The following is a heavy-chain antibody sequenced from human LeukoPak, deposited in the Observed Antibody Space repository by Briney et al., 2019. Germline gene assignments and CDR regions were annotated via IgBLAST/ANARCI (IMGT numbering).Heavy chain of an antibody. V-gene: IGHV4-59*01. CDR1: GGSISSYY. D-gene: IGHD2-15*01. CDR2: IYYSGST. CDR3: AREVEGYCSGGSCYQSRYYYYYYMDV. J-gene: IGHJ6*03. Sequence: SETLSLTCTVSGGSISSYYWSWIRQPPGKGLEWIGYIYYSGSTNYNPSLKSRVTISVDTSKNQFSLKLSSVTAADTAVYYCAREVEGYCSGGSCYQSRYYYYYYMDVWGNGTTVTVSS.